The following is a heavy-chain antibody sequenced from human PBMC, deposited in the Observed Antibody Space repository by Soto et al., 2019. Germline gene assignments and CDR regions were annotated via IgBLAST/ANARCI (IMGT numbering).Heavy chain of an antibody. CDR2: IWYDGSNK. Sequence: QVQLVESGGGVVQPGRSLRLSCAASGFTFSSYGMHWVRQAQGKGLEWVAVIWYDGSNKYYADSVKGRFTISRDNSKNTLYLQMNSLRAEDTAVYYCARERVGATPGGNWGQGTLVTVSS. D-gene: IGHD1-26*01. V-gene: IGHV3-33*01. J-gene: IGHJ4*02. CDR1: GFTFSSYG. CDR3: ARERVGATPGGN.